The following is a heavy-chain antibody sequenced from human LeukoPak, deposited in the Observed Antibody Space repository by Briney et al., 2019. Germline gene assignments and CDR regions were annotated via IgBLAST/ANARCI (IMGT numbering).Heavy chain of an antibody. V-gene: IGHV4-61*01. J-gene: IGHJ5*02. D-gene: IGHD2-2*03. CDR3: ARVDSFKWFDP. CDR1: GGSVSSGIYY. CDR2: IYYSGST. Sequence: PSETLSLTCTVSGGSVSSGIYYWSWIRQPPGRGLEWIGYIYYSGSTNYNPSLKSRVTISVDTSKNQVPLKLSSVTAADTAVDYCARVDSFKWFDPWGQGTLVTVSS.